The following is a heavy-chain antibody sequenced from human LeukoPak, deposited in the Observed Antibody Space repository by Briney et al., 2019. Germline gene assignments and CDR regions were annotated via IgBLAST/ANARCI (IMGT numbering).Heavy chain of an antibody. CDR1: GASISSGTYS. D-gene: IGHD3-10*01. Sequence: ASETLSLTCTVSGASISSGTYSWRWIRQPPGEGLEWIGYIYHTGSTYYNPSLKGRVTISVDGSKNQFSLNLNFVTAADTALYYCARGDGSGSGRWFDPWGQGTLITVSS. V-gene: IGHV4-30-2*01. CDR2: IYHTGST. J-gene: IGHJ5*02. CDR3: ARGDGSGSGRWFDP.